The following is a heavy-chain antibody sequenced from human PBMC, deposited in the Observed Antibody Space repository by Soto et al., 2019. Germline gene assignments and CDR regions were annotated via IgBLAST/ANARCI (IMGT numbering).Heavy chain of an antibody. V-gene: IGHV1-18*01. D-gene: IGHD3-10*01. CDR2: ISAIHGNT. CDR3: ARDGFGELLTYLDY. J-gene: IGHJ4*02. CDR1: GYTFTSYG. Sequence: ASVKVSCKASGYTFTSYGISWVRQAPGQGLEWMGWISAIHGNTNYAQKLQGRVTITTDKSTSTAYMELSSLRSEDTAVYYCARDGFGELLTYLDYWGQGTLVTVSS.